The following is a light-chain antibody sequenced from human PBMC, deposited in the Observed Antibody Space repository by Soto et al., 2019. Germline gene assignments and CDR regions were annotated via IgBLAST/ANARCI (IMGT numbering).Light chain of an antibody. Sequence: QSALTQPPSASGSPGQSVTIPCTGTSSDVGGYDHVSWYQQHPGKAPKLMIYEVTKRPAGVPDRFSGSKSGNTASLTVSGLQDEDEADYYCSSDAGNYNYVFGTGTKLTVL. CDR2: EVT. V-gene: IGLV2-8*01. CDR3: SSDAGNYNYV. CDR1: SSDVGGYDH. J-gene: IGLJ1*01.